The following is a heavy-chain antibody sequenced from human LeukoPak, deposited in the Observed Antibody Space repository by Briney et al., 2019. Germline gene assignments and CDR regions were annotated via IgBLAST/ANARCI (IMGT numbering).Heavy chain of an antibody. CDR2: ISYDGSNK. D-gene: IGHD3-10*01. V-gene: IGHV3-30*14. J-gene: IGHJ1*01. CDR3: AIGLGYFQH. Sequence: PGGSLRLSCAASGLTFSSYAMHWVRQAPGKGLEWVAAISYDGSNKYYADSVKGRFTISRDNSKNTLYLQMNSLRAEDTAVYYCAIGLGYFQHWGQGTLVTVSS. CDR1: GLTFSSYA.